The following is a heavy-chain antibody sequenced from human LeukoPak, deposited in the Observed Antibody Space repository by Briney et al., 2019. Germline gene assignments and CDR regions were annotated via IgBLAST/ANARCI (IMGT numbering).Heavy chain of an antibody. CDR1: GFTFSSYE. CDR3: ARDSPTYYYDSSQGIDY. V-gene: IGHV3-48*03. J-gene: IGHJ4*02. D-gene: IGHD3-22*01. Sequence: GGSLRLSCAASGFTFSSYEMNWVRQAPGKGLEWVSYISSSGSTIYYADSVKGRFTISRDNAKNSLYLQMNSLRAEDTAVYYCARDSPTYYYDSSQGIDYWGQGTLVTVSS. CDR2: ISSSGSTI.